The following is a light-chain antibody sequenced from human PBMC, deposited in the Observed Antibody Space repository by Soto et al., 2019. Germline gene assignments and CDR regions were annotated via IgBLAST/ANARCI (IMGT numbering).Light chain of an antibody. J-gene: IGKJ1*01. CDR1: QGIKND. CDR3: LQDYSYPWT. CDR2: SAS. V-gene: IGKV1-6*01. Sequence: AIQMTQSPSSLSASVGDRVTITCRASQGIKNDLGWYQQKPGKAPKLLIYSASSLQSGVPSRFSGSGSGTDFTLTISCLQPEDFATYYCLQDYSYPWTFGQGTKVEVK.